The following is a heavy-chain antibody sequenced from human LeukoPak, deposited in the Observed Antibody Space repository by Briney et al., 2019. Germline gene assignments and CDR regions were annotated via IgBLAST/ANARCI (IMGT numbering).Heavy chain of an antibody. V-gene: IGHV3-48*01. D-gene: IGHD6-13*01. CDR3: ARAAAGTVWYFDL. Sequence: PGGSLRLSCAASGFTFSSYSMNWVRQAPGKGLEWVSYISSTTPTTYYADSVKGRFTISRDNAKNSLYLQMNSLRAEDTAVYYCARAAAGTVWYFDLWGRGTLVTVSS. CDR2: ISSTTPTT. J-gene: IGHJ2*01. CDR1: GFTFSSYS.